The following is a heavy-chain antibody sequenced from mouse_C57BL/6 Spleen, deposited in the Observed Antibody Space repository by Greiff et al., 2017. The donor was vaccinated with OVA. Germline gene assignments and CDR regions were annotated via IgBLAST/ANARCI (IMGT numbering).Heavy chain of an antibody. J-gene: IGHJ4*01. CDR1: GFTFTDYY. D-gene: IGHD2-4*01. CDR3: ARYMRDYEFSYYAMDY. V-gene: IGHV7-3*01. Sequence: EVKLMESGGGLVQPGGSLSLSCAASGFTFTDYYMSWVRQPPGKALEWLGFIRNKANGYTTEYSASVKGRFTISRDNSQSILYLQMNALRAEDSATYYCARYMRDYEFSYYAMDYWGQGTSVTVSS. CDR2: IRNKANGYTT.